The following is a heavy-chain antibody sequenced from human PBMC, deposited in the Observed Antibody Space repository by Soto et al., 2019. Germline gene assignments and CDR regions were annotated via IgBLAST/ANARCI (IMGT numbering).Heavy chain of an antibody. Sequence: GGSLRLSCAVSGFSCRNYVMRWVRQAPGKGLKWVSIISSSGGSTYNADPVKGRFTISRDNSKNTLYLQMNSLRAEDTAVYYCARDSATFGDYWGQGTLVTVSS. CDR3: ARDSATFGDY. V-gene: IGHV3-23*01. J-gene: IGHJ4*02. CDR2: ISSSGGST. CDR1: GFSCRNYV. D-gene: IGHD3-10*02.